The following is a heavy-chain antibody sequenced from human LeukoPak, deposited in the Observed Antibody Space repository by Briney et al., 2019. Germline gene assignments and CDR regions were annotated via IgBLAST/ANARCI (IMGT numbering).Heavy chain of an antibody. CDR2: IKPDGSEK. V-gene: IGHV3-7*01. J-gene: IGHJ4*02. CDR1: GFTFSSHW. CDR3: ATIY. D-gene: IGHD2-21*01. Sequence: PGGSLRLSCAASGFTFSSHWMSWVRQAPGKGLEWVANIKPDGSEKYYVDSVKGRFTISRDNAKNSLYLQMNSLRAEDTAVYYCATIYWGQGTLVTVSS.